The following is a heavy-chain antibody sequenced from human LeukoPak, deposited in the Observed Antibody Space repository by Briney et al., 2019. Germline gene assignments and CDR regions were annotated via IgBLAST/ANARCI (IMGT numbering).Heavy chain of an antibody. CDR3: ARGPPKRYYYDSSGYYKGHFDY. D-gene: IGHD3-22*01. CDR2: INHSGST. J-gene: IGHJ4*02. V-gene: IGHV4-34*01. Sequence: KPSETLSLTCAVYGGSFSGYYWSWIRQPPGKGLEWIGEINHSGSTNYNPSLKSRVTISVDTSKNQFSLKLSSVTAADTAVYYCARGPPKRYYYDSSGYYKGHFDYWGQGTLVTVSS. CDR1: GGSFSGYY.